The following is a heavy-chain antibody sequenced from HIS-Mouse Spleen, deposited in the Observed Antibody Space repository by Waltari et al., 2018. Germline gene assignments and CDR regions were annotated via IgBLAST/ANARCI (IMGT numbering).Heavy chain of an antibody. CDR1: GGTFSSYA. V-gene: IGHV1-69*04. CDR2: IIPILGIA. J-gene: IGHJ3*02. Sequence: PGSSVKVSCKASGGTFSSYAISWVRQAPGQGLEWMGRIIPILGIANYAQKFQGRFTISRDDSKSIAYLQMNSLKTEDTAVYYCTRARGGYSPEMAFDIWGQGTMVTVSS. D-gene: IGHD5-18*01. CDR3: TRARGGYSPEMAFDI.